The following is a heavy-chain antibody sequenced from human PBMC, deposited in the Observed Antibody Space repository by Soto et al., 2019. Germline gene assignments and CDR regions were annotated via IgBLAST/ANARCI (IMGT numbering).Heavy chain of an antibody. CDR3: ASQSITMARGVFFVWFDP. V-gene: IGHV4-39*01. Sequence: PSETLSLTCTVSGGSISSSSYYWGWIGQPPGKGLEWIGSIYYSGSTYYNPSLKSRVTISVDTSKNQFSLKMSSVTAADTAVYYCASQSITMARGVFFVWFDPWGQGNPVTVSS. CDR1: GGSISSSSYY. CDR2: IYYSGST. J-gene: IGHJ5*02. D-gene: IGHD3-10*01.